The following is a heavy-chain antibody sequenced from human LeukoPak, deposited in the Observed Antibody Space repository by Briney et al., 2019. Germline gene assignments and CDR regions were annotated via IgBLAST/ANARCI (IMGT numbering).Heavy chain of an antibody. D-gene: IGHD1-26*01. V-gene: IGHV6-1*01. CDR1: GDSVSSNSVA. CDR2: TYYRSKWYN. J-gene: IGHJ6*02. Sequence: SQTLSLTCAISGDSVSSNSVAWNWIRQSPSRGLEWLGRTYYRSKWYNDYAVSVKSRITINPDTSKNQFSLQLNSVTPEDTAVYYCAREGAMTYYGMDVWGQGTTVTVSS. CDR3: AREGAMTYYGMDV.